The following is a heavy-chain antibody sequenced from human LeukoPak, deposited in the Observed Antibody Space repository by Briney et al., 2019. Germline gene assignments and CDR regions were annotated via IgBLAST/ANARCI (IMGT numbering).Heavy chain of an antibody. J-gene: IGHJ6*02. CDR2: VSYDGNYK. V-gene: IGHV3-30*18. CDR1: GFTISNFG. CDR3: AKSTPGSSYYSLDV. Sequence: GGSLRLSCAASGFTISNFGMHWVRQAPGKGLEWVTVVSYDGNYKYSADSVKGRFTISRDTSQNTVFLQMNSLRDEDTAVYYCAKSTPGSSYYSLDVWGQGTTVTVSS.